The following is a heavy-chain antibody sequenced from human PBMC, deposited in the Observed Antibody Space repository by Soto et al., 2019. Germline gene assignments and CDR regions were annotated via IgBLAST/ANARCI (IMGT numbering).Heavy chain of an antibody. Sequence: QVQLQESGPGLVKPSETLSLNCTVSGGPISTDYWSWIRKPPGKGLGWIGYINYSGCTNSNPSLKRRVTLPVDTSKNQFSLELSSVTAADTAVYYCTRGSSGWPPSLAYWGQGTLVTVSS. V-gene: IGHV4-59*01. D-gene: IGHD6-19*01. CDR2: INYSGCT. CDR1: GGPISTDY. CDR3: TRGSSGWPPSLAY. J-gene: IGHJ4*02.